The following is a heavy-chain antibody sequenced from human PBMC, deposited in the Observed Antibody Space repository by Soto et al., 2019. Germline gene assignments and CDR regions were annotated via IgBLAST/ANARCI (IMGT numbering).Heavy chain of an antibody. D-gene: IGHD3-10*01. J-gene: IGHJ4*02. CDR2: IFSSGGT. CDR1: GGSISSSSIQ. CDR3: ARQYYYGSGRQIDY. V-gene: IGHV4-39*01. Sequence: ETLSLTCIVSGGSISSSSIQWGWIRQPPGGGLDWVGSIFSSGGTYYNPSLKSRVTISVHTSNNQFSLKLTSVTAADTAVYYCARQYYYGSGRQIDYWGQGTLVTVSS.